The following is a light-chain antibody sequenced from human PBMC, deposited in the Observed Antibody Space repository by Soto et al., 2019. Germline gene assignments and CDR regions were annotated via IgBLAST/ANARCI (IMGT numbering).Light chain of an antibody. CDR1: RSISSW. J-gene: IGKJ1*01. Sequence: DIQMTQSPSTLSASVGDRVTITCRASRSISSWLAWYQQKPGKPPKLLIYDASSFEGGVPSRFSGSGSGTEFTLTISSLQPYDSATYYCQQYNNYWTFGQGTKVDIK. CDR3: QQYNNYWT. V-gene: IGKV1-5*01. CDR2: DAS.